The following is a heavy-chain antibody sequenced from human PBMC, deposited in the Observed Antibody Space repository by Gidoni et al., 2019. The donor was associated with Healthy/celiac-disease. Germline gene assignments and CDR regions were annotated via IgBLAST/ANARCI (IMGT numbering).Heavy chain of an antibody. CDR3: ATSTYGSGLRPPRDYYYGMDV. CDR2: IIPIFGTA. Sequence: QVQLVQSGAEGKQPGSSVKVSCKASGGTFSSYATSWVRQAPGQGREWMGGIIPIFGTANYAQKFQGRVTITADESTSTAYMELSSLRSEDTAVYYCATSTYGSGLRPPRDYYYGMDVWGQGTTVTVSS. CDR1: GGTFSSYA. V-gene: IGHV1-69*01. J-gene: IGHJ6*02. D-gene: IGHD3-10*01.